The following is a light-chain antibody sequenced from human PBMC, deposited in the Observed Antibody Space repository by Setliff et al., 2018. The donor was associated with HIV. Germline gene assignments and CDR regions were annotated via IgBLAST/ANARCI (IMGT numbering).Light chain of an antibody. CDR2: DVS. J-gene: IGLJ1*01. V-gene: IGLV2-11*01. Sequence: QSVLTQPRSVSGSPGQSVTISCTVTSSDVGGYNQVSWYQQHPGKAPKVMIYDVSRRPSGVPDRFSGSKSGNTASLTISGLQAEDEADYYCCSYAGSYRYVFGTGTKVTVL. CDR3: CSYAGSYRYV. CDR1: SSDVGGYNQ.